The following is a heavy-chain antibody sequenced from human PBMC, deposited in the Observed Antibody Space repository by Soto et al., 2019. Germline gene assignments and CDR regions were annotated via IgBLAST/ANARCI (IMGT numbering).Heavy chain of an antibody. CDR1: GYTLTELS. CDR2: FDPEDGET. Sequence: ASVKVSCKVSGYTLTELSMHWVRQAPGKGLEWMGGFDPEDGETIYAQKFQGRVTMTEDTSTDTAYMELSSLISEDTAVYYCATDFYYDSSGYHHYWGQGTLVTVSS. V-gene: IGHV1-24*01. D-gene: IGHD3-22*01. J-gene: IGHJ4*02. CDR3: ATDFYYDSSGYHHY.